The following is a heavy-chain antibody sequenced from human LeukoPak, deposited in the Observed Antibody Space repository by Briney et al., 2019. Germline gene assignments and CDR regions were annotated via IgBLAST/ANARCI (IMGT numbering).Heavy chain of an antibody. Sequence: ASVKVSCKVSGYTLTELSMHWVRQAPGKGLEWMGGFDPEDGETIYAQKFQGRVTMTEDTSTDAAYMELSSLRSEDTAVYYCATVGVVATITGRSDYYYYGMDVWGQGTTVTVSS. J-gene: IGHJ6*02. CDR3: ATVGVVATITGRSDYYYYGMDV. CDR2: FDPEDGET. CDR1: GYTLTELS. V-gene: IGHV1-24*01. D-gene: IGHD5-12*01.